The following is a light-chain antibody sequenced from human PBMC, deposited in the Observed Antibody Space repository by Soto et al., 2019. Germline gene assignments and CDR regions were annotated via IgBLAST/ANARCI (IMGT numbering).Light chain of an antibody. V-gene: IGLV2-14*01. J-gene: IGLJ3*02. CDR3: CAYTGENTWL. CDR2: EVS. Sequence: QSVLTQPASVSGSPGQSITISCTGTTSDVGGYNYVSWYQQHPGKAPKLMIYEVSNRPSGVSDRFFGSKSGNTASLTISGLQAEDEADYYCCAYTGENTWLFGGGTKLTVL. CDR1: TSDVGGYNY.